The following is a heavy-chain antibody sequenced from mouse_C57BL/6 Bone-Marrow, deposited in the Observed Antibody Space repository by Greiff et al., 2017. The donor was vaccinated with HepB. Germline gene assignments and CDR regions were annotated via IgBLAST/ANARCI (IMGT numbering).Heavy chain of an antibody. Sequence: QVQLQQSGAELVRPGTSVKVSCKASGYAFTNYLIEWVKQRPGQGLEWIGVINPGSGGTNYNEKFKGKATLTADKSSSTAYMQLSSLTSEDSAVYVCARGLLREDWYFDVWGTGTTVTVSS. CDR3: ARGLLREDWYFDV. V-gene: IGHV1-54*01. CDR1: GYAFTNYL. J-gene: IGHJ1*03. CDR2: INPGSGGT. D-gene: IGHD1-1*01.